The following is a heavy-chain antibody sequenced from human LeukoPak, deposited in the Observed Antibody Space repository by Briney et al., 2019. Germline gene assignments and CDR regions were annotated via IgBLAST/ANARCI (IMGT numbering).Heavy chain of an antibody. CDR3: ARAPRIGDFWSGYYWLWLDP. J-gene: IGHJ5*02. Sequence: SVKVSCKASGGTFSSYTISWVRQAPGQGLEWMGRIIPILGIANYAQKFQGRVTITTDESTSTAYMELSSLRSEDTAVYYCARAPRIGDFWSGYYWLWLDPWGQGTLVTVSS. D-gene: IGHD3-3*01. V-gene: IGHV1-69*16. CDR2: IIPILGIA. CDR1: GGTFSSYT.